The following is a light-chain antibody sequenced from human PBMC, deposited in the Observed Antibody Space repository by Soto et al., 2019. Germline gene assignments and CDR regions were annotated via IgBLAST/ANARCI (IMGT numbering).Light chain of an antibody. CDR3: QQYSAYPLT. V-gene: IGKV1-5*03. Sequence: DIQLTQSPSILSASVGDRVTITCRASENIYGYLAWYQQKPGEAPKLLIYWASTLVSGVPSRFTGGESGTEFTLTISDLQPDDCATYFCQQYSAYPLTFGGVTKVDVK. J-gene: IGKJ4*01. CDR1: ENIYGY. CDR2: WAS.